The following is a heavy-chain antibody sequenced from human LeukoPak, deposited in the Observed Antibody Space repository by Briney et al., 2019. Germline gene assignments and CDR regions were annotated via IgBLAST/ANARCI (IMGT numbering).Heavy chain of an antibody. J-gene: IGHJ2*01. D-gene: IGHD3-3*01. CDR2: TYYRSKWFN. Sequence: SQTLSLTCAISGDSVSSNSAAWNWIRQSPSRGLEWPGRTYYRSKWFNDYAVSVRSRITIIPDTSKNQISLQVNSVTPEDTAVYYCARDPVTRGAGWYFDLWGRGTFVTVSS. V-gene: IGHV6-1*01. CDR1: GDSVSSNSAA. CDR3: ARDPVTRGAGWYFDL.